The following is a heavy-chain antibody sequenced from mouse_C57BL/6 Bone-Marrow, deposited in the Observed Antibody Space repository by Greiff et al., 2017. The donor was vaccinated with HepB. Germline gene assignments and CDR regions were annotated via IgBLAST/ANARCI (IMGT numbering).Heavy chain of an antibody. V-gene: IGHV5-17*01. D-gene: IGHD2-4*01. Sequence: EVQLVESGGGLVKPGGSLKLSCAASGFTFSDYGMHWVRQAPEKGLEWVAYISSGSSTIYYADTVKGRFTISRDNAKNTLFLQMTSLRSEDTAMYYCARWGYDYDPLFDYWGQGTTLTVSS. CDR2: ISSGSSTI. CDR1: GFTFSDYG. CDR3: ARWGYDYDPLFDY. J-gene: IGHJ2*01.